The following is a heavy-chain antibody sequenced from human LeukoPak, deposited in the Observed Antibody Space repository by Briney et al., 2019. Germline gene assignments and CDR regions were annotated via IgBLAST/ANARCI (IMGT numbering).Heavy chain of an antibody. D-gene: IGHD3-9*01. CDR1: GFTVSSNY. CDR2: IYSGGST. J-gene: IGHJ6*04. CDR3: ARRYFDWLLYGMDV. Sequence: GGSLRLSCAASGFTVSSNYMSWVRQAPGKGLEWVSVIYSGGSTYYADSVKGRFTISRDNPTNTLYLQMNSLRAEDTAVYYCARRYFDWLLYGMDVWGKGTTVTVSS. V-gene: IGHV3-53*01.